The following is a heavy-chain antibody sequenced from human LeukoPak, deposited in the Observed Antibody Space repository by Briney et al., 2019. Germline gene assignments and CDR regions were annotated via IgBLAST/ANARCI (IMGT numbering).Heavy chain of an antibody. Sequence: SEALSLTCAVYGGSFSGYYWSWIRQPPGKGLEGIGEINHSGSTNYNPSLKSRVTISVDTSKNQFSLKLSSVTAADTAVYYCARGKYSSGWYNWFDPWGQGTLVTVSS. CDR3: ARGKYSSGWYNWFDP. D-gene: IGHD6-19*01. CDR1: GGSFSGYY. V-gene: IGHV4-34*01. J-gene: IGHJ5*02. CDR2: INHSGST.